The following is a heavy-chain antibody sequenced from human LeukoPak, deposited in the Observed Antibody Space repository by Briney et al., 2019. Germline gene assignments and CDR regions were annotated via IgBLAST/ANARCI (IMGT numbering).Heavy chain of an antibody. J-gene: IGHJ5*02. CDR3: ARGTNILAGFDL. D-gene: IGHD1-1*01. Sequence: PSETLSLTCSVSGGSVNSYYWSWIRQPAGKGLEWIGRIYVTGTTNYNPSLKSRVTMSVDTPKNQFSLKLSSVTAADTAVYHCARGTNILAGFDLWGQGTLVTVSS. CDR2: IYVTGTT. CDR1: GGSVNSYY. V-gene: IGHV4-4*07.